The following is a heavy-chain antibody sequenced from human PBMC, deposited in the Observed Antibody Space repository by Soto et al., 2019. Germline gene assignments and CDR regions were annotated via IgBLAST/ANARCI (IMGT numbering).Heavy chain of an antibody. CDR1: GCTFIHYD. CDR3: ARGDETTGTYCAIDA. V-gene: IGHV3-48*03. CDR2: ISGSGRTI. Sequence: GVYLILSCESSGCTFIHYDMNWVRQAPGKGLEWVSYISGSGRTIYYADSVKGRFTISRDSAKKSLFLQMNSLRAEDTALYYWARGDETTGTYCAIDARCQGPPVT. D-gene: IGHD4-4*01. J-gene: IGHJ5*02.